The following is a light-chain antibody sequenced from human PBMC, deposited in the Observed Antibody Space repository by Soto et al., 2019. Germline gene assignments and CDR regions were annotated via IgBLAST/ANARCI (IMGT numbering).Light chain of an antibody. CDR1: SSDVGGYNY. V-gene: IGLV2-14*01. Sequence: QSALTQPASVSGSPGQSITISCTGTSSDVGGYNYVSWYQQHPGKAPKLMIYDVSNRPSGVSNRFSGSKSGNTASLTISGLQAEDEADYYCSSYTISSTVVFGGGTQLTV. CDR2: DVS. J-gene: IGLJ2*01. CDR3: SSYTISSTVV.